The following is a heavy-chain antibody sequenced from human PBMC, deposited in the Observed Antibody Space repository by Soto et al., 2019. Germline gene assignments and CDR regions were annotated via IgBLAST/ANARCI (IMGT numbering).Heavy chain of an antibody. CDR1: GGSISSYY. V-gene: IGHV4-59*01. J-gene: IGHJ4*01. CDR2: IYYSGST. D-gene: IGHD5-12*01. CDR3: ARAPSDGYTSL. Sequence: SETLSLTCTVSGGSISSYYWSWIRQPPGKGLEWIGYIYYSGSTNYNPSLKSRVTISVDTSKNQFSLKLSSVTAADTAVYYCARAPSDGYTSLWRHGTLVPVSA.